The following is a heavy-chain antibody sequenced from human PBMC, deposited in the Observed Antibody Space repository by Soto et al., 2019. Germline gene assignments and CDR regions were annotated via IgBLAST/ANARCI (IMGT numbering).Heavy chain of an antibody. CDR1: GDSVSSSDFY. Sequence: SETLSLTCAVSGDSVSSSDFYWTWIRQPPGKPLEWIGYVYSTGTTNYSPSLKSRVDMSVDTSENQFSLKVRSVTAADAAVYFCARVRKLVANKDGTSDYFYAMDVWGPGTTVTVSS. CDR2: VYSTGTT. J-gene: IGHJ6*02. CDR3: ARVRKLVANKDGTSDYFYAMDV. V-gene: IGHV4-61*08. D-gene: IGHD1-1*01.